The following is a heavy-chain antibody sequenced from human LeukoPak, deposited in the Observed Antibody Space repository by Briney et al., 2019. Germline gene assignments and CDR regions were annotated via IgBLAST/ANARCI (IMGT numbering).Heavy chain of an antibody. CDR1: AFTFGDYA. V-gene: IGHV3-49*04. Sequence: PGGSLRLSCTASAFTFGDYAMSWVRQAPGKGLEWVGFIRSKAYGGTTEYAASVKGRFTISRDDSKSIAYLQMNSLKTEDTAVYYCTRVEGYYGSGDNWYFDLWGRGTLVTVSS. D-gene: IGHD3-10*01. CDR2: IRSKAYGGTT. CDR3: TRVEGYYGSGDNWYFDL. J-gene: IGHJ2*01.